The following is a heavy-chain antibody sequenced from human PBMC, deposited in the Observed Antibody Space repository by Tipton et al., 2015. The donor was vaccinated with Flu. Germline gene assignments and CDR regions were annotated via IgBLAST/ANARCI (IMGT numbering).Heavy chain of an antibody. J-gene: IGHJ4*02. V-gene: IGHV4-59*01. CDR3: ATFKRNPYYHFDY. CDR1: GGSISSYY. D-gene: IGHD3-10*01. CDR2: IYHSGNT. Sequence: TLSLTCTVSGGSISSYYWNWIRQPPGKGLEWIGYIYHSGNTNYNPSLKSRVIISVDTSKNQFSLKLSSVTAADTAVYYRATFKRNPYYHFDYWGQGTLVTVSS.